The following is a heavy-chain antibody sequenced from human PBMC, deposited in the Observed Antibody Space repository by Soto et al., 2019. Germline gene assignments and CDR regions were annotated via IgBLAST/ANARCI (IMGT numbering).Heavy chain of an antibody. CDR2: ISSNGDNT. J-gene: IGHJ6*03. CDR1: GFTFSSYP. Sequence: GSLRLSCSASGFTFSSYPMHWVRQAPGKGLEYVSAISSNGDNTYYADSVKGRLTISRDNSKNTLYLQMSSLTAEDTAVYYCATGDDERNLFPGYYYMDVWGKGTTVTVSS. V-gene: IGHV3-64D*08. D-gene: IGHD4-17*01. CDR3: ATGDDERNLFPGYYYMDV.